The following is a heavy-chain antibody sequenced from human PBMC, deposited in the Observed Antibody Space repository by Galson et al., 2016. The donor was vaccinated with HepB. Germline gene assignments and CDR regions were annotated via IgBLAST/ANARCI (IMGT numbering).Heavy chain of an antibody. V-gene: IGHV3-11*05. J-gene: IGHJ3*02. Sequence: SLRLSCAVSGFPFNVFFMSWIRQAPGKGLEWVSYIGTEVDDAGYADAVKGRFTVSRDNAKNLLYLDMHDLIADDTATYYCARDVRGAFDIWGQGTVVTVSS. D-gene: IGHD3-10*01. CDR3: ARDVRGAFDI. CDR1: GFPFNVFF. CDR2: IGTEVDDA.